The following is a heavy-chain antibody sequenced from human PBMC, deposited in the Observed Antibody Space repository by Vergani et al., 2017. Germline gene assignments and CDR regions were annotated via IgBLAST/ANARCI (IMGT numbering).Heavy chain of an antibody. J-gene: IGHJ6*02. CDR3: ARVRRDDSSGYYYYYGMDV. CDR2: IYYSGST. V-gene: IGHV4-30-4*01. D-gene: IGHD3-22*01. Sequence: QVQLQESGPGLVKPSQTLSLTCTISGGSISSGDYYLSWLRQPPGKGLEWIGYIYYSGSTYYNPSLKSRVTISIDTSQNQFSVKLSSVTAADTAVYYCARVRRDDSSGYYYYYGMDVWGQ. CDR1: GGSISSGDYY.